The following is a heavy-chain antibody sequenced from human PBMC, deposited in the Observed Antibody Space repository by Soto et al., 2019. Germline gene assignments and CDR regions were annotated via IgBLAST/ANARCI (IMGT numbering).Heavy chain of an antibody. D-gene: IGHD3-16*01. CDR2: IYHSGST. CDR3: ACLSRGGGYFDY. J-gene: IGHJ4*02. V-gene: IGHV4-4*02. CDR1: GGSISSSNW. Sequence: QVQLQESGPGLVKPSGTLSLTCAVSGGSISSSNWWSWVRQPPGKGLEWIGEIYHSGSTNYNPSLKSRVTVSVDKSKHQFSLKLSSVAAADTAVYFCACLSRGGGYFDYWGQGTLVTVSS.